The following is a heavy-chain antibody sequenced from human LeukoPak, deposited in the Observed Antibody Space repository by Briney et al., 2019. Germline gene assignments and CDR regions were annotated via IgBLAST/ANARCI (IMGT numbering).Heavy chain of an antibody. J-gene: IGHJ4*02. CDR3: AKDPHPCGVSVGGYHLDY. CDR2: ISYAWDHP. D-gene: IGHD3-10*01. V-gene: IGHV3-23*01. Sequence: GGSLRLSCAASGCTFYDYALNWVRQPPPKGLAWVSGISYAWDHPYYADCVKGRVPISRDNPRNTRNLALNRLRAEYTAVYYCAKDPHPCGVSVGGYHLDYWGQGTLVSVSS. CDR1: GCTFYDYA.